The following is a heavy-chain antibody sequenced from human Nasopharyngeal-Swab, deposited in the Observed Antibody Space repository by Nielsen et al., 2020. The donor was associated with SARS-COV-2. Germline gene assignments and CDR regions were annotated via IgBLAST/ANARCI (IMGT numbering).Heavy chain of an antibody. J-gene: IGHJ4*02. V-gene: IGHV4-39*01. D-gene: IGHD1-26*01. Sequence: GRGVWCIGCIYYSVSTYYNPSLKSLVSISVDTSKNQFSLKRSSVTAADTAVYYCATPWELSAYWGQGTLVTVSS. CDR2: IYYSVST. CDR3: ATPWELSAY.